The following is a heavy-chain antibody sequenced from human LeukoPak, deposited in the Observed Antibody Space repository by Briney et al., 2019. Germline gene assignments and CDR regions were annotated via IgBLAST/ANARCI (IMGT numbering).Heavy chain of an antibody. V-gene: IGHV4-59*08. CDR3: AIIAAADFGYYFDY. D-gene: IGHD6-13*01. CDR1: GGSISSYY. J-gene: IGHJ4*02. CDR2: IYYSGST. Sequence: SETLSLICTVSGGSISSYYWSWIRQPPGKGLEWIGYIYYSGSTNYNPSLKSRVTISVDTSKNQFSLKLSSVTAADTAVYYCAIIAAADFGYYFDYWGQGTLVTVSS.